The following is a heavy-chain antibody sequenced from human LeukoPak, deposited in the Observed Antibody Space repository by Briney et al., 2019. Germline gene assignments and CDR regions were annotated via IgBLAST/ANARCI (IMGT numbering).Heavy chain of an antibody. Sequence: SETLSLTCTVSAYSISSGYYWGWIRQPPGKGLECIGTIYHSGSTYYNPSLKSRVTISVDTSKNQFSLKLSSVTAADTAVYYCARTGYCSGGSCYSGHYYYHYMDVWGKGTTVTVSS. J-gene: IGHJ6*03. D-gene: IGHD2-15*01. V-gene: IGHV4-38-2*02. CDR3: ARTGYCSGGSCYSGHYYYHYMDV. CDR1: AYSISSGYY. CDR2: IYHSGST.